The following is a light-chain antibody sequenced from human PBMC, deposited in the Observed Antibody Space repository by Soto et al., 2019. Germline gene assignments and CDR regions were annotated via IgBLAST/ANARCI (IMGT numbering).Light chain of an antibody. CDR1: NIGDKS. Sequence: SYELTQPPSVSVAPGQTARITRGGNNIGDKSVHWYQQKPGQAPVLVIYYDSDRPSGIPERFSGSNSGNTATLTISRVEAWDEADYYCQVWDTSDDLVIFGGGTKLTVL. CDR3: QVWDTSDDLVI. CDR2: YDS. V-gene: IGLV3-21*04. J-gene: IGLJ2*01.